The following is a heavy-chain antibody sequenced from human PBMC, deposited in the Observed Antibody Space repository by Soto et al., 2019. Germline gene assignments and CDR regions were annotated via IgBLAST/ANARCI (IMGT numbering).Heavy chain of an antibody. CDR2: ISYDGSNK. CDR1: GFTFSSYA. Sequence: ESGGGVVQPGRSLRLSCAASGFTFSSYAMHWVRQAPGKGLEWVAVISYDGSNKYYADSVKGRFTISRDNSKNTLYLQMNSLRAEDTAVYYCAREGHIVVVVAATLATGYAFDIWGQGTMVTVSS. V-gene: IGHV3-30-3*01. CDR3: AREGHIVVVVAATLATGYAFDI. D-gene: IGHD2-15*01. J-gene: IGHJ3*02.